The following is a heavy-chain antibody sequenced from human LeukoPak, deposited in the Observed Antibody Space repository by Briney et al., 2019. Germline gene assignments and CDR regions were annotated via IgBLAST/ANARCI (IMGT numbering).Heavy chain of an antibody. CDR3: TRDLVPSGAFDI. Sequence: PGGSLRLSCAASGFTFSSYAMSWVRQAPGKGLEWVGFIRSKAYGGTTEYAASVKGRFTISRDDSKSIAYLQMNGLKTEDTAVYYCTRDLVPSGAFDIWGQGTMVTVSS. J-gene: IGHJ3*02. CDR1: GFTFSSYA. CDR2: IRSKAYGGTT. D-gene: IGHD2-2*01. V-gene: IGHV3-49*04.